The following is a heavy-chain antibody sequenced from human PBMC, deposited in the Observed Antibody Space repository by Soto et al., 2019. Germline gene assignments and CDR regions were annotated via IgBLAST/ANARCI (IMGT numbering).Heavy chain of an antibody. CDR3: AREDPGDGELNNWFAS. CDR2: IYHSGST. J-gene: IGHJ5*02. CDR1: AGSISSGGCY. Sequence: SETLSLTCTVSAGSISSGGCYCSWIRQHPGKGLEWIGYIYHSGSTYYLPSLTSRVTISVDTSKNQFSLTMSSVTAADMAVYSCAREDPGDGELNNWFASWGQGTLV. D-gene: IGHD1-7*01. V-gene: IGHV4-31*03.